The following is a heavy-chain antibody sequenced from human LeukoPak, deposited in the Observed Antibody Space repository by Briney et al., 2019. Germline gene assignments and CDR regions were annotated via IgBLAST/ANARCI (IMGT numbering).Heavy chain of an antibody. J-gene: IGHJ4*02. CDR2: ISSSSSYI. CDR1: GFTFSSYS. CDR3: ARAPLDGTHPPSRLSNDY. D-gene: IGHD6-19*01. Sequence: GGSLRLSCAASGFTFSSYSTNWVRQAPGKGLEWVSSISSSSSYIYYADSVKGRFTISRDNAKNSLYLQMNSLRAEDTAVYYCARAPLDGTHPPSRLSNDYWGQGTLVTVSS. V-gene: IGHV3-21*01.